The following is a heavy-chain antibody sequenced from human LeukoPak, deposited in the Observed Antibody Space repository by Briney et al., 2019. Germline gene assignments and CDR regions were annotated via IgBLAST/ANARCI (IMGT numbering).Heavy chain of an antibody. V-gene: IGHV4-59*01. J-gene: IGHJ4*02. CDR2: FYHSGST. CDR3: ASTQQWLAFDY. CDR1: GGSISNYY. D-gene: IGHD6-19*01. Sequence: PSETLSLTSTVSGGSISNYYWSWIRQPPGKGLEYIGCFYHSGSTNHNPSLKSRVTTSVDTSKNQFSLGLSSVTAADTAVYYCASTQQWLAFDYWGQGILVTVSS.